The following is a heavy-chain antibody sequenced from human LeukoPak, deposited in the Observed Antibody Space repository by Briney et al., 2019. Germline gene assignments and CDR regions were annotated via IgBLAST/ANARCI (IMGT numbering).Heavy chain of an antibody. Sequence: GGSLRLSCAASGFTFSSYSMNWVRQAPGQGLEWVSSISSSSSYIYYADSVKGRFTISRDNAKNSLYLQMNSLRAEDTAVYYCARVCSSTRCNGYYFDYWGQGTLVTVSS. CDR1: GFTFSSYS. J-gene: IGHJ4*02. CDR2: ISSSSSYI. V-gene: IGHV3-21*01. CDR3: ARVCSSTRCNGYYFDY. D-gene: IGHD2-2*01.